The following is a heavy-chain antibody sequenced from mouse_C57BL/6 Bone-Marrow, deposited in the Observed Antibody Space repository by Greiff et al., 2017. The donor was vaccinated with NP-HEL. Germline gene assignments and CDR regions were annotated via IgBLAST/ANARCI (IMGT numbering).Heavy chain of an antibody. Sequence: EVQLQESGGDLVKPGGSLKLSCAASGFTFSSYGMSWVRQTPDRRLEWVATFSSGGSYTYYPDSVKGRFTISRDNAKNTLYLQMSSLKSEDTAMYYCAIYGGFAYWGQGTLVTVSA. CDR2: FSSGGSYT. J-gene: IGHJ3*01. D-gene: IGHD1-2*01. CDR3: AIYGGFAY. V-gene: IGHV5-6*01. CDR1: GFTFSSYG.